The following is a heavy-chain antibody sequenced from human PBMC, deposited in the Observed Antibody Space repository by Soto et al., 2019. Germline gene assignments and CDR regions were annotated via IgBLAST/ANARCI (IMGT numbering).Heavy chain of an antibody. CDR1: GDTFTSYA. D-gene: IGHD6-19*01. Sequence: QVQLVQSGAEVKKPGSSVKVSRKLHGDTFTSYAMSWVRQAPGHGLEWVGGIVPLFRTTDYAQKFQGRVTITADESTNTAYMELTGLTSEDTAVYYSARNLLAVAGRNVDWGQGTLVTVSA. CDR2: IVPLFRTT. V-gene: IGHV1-69*01. J-gene: IGHJ4*02. CDR3: ARNLLAVAGRNVD.